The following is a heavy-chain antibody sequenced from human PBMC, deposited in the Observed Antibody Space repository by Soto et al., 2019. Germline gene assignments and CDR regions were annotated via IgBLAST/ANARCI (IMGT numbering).Heavy chain of an antibody. J-gene: IGHJ4*02. CDR1: GXTCSDYC. CDR2: VWKDGSNR. CDR3: AKVPRGSNFGYYNF. D-gene: IGHD5-18*01. V-gene: IGHV3-30*02. Sequence: GSLRLSSAASGXTCSDYCMHWVRQAPGKGLEWVAGVWKDGSNRYYVDSVKGRFTISRDNSKNTLYLQMNSMRDEDKAVYYCAKVPRGSNFGYYNFWGQGTLGTVSS.